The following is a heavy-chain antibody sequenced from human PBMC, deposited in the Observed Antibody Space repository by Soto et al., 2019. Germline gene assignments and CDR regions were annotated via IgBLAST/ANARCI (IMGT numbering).Heavy chain of an antibody. V-gene: IGHV1-8*01. J-gene: IGHJ3*02. D-gene: IGHD1-26*01. CDR1: GYTFTSYD. CDR2: MNPNSGNT. Sequence: GASVKVSCKASGYTFTSYDINWVRQATGQGLEWMGWMNPNSGNTGYAQKFQGRVTMTRNTSISTAYMELSSLRSEDTAVYYCARGILSRGHDAFDIWGQGTMVTVSS. CDR3: ARGILSRGHDAFDI.